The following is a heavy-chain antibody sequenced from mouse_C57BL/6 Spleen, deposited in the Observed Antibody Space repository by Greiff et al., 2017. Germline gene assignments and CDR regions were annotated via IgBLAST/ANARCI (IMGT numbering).Heavy chain of an antibody. CDR1: GYTFTSYW. V-gene: IGHV1-7*01. J-gene: IGHJ2*01. CDR3: ARTTTVVATEDY. Sequence: VQLQQSGAELAKPGASVKLSCKASGYTFTSYWMHWVKQRPGQGLEWIGYINPCSGDATYNQKFKDKATLTADKSSSTAYMQLSSLTYEDSAVYYCARTTTVVATEDYWGQGTTLTVSS. CDR2: INPCSGDA. D-gene: IGHD1-1*01.